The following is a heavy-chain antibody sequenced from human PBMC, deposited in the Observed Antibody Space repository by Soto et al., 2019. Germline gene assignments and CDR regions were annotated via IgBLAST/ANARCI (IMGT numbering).Heavy chain of an antibody. CDR3: ADGYSLFDY. CDR1: GFTFSSYW. CDR2: IRQDGSEK. D-gene: IGHD5-18*01. J-gene: IGHJ4*02. Sequence: PGGSLRLSCAASGFTFSSYWMSWVRQAPGKGLEWVANIRQDGSEKYYVDSVKGRFTTSRDNAKNSLYLQMNSLRAEDTAVYYCADGYSLFDYWGQGTLVTVSS. V-gene: IGHV3-7*01.